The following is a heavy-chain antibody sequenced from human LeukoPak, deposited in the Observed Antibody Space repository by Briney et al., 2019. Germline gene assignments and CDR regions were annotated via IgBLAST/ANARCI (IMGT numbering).Heavy chain of an antibody. D-gene: IGHD2-21*02. J-gene: IGHJ4*02. CDR3: AKDGTGCGGDCYSDY. CDR1: GFTFDTYG. Sequence: PGGSLRLSCAASGFTFDTYGMSWVRQAPGKGLEWVSSISSNSANTYYAVSVKGRSTISRDNSKNTLYLQMNSLRAEDTAVYYCAKDGTGCGGDCYSDYWGQGTLVTVSS. V-gene: IGHV3-23*01. CDR2: ISSNSANT.